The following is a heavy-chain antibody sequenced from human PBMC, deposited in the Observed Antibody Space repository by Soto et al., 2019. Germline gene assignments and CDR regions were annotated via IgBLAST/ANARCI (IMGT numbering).Heavy chain of an antibody. CDR3: ARRGVGYCSGGSCSGTSNWFDP. J-gene: IGHJ5*02. Sequence: ASVKVSCKASGYTFTSYYVHWVRQAPGQGLEWMGIINPSGGSTSYAQKFQGRVTMTRDTSTSTVYMELSSLRSEDTAVYYCARRGVGYCSGGSCSGTSNWFDPWGQGTLVTVSS. CDR2: INPSGGST. CDR1: GYTFTSYY. V-gene: IGHV1-46*01. D-gene: IGHD2-15*01.